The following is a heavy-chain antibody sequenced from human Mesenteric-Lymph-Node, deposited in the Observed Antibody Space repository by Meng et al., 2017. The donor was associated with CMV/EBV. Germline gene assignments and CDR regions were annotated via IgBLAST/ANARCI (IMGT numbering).Heavy chain of an antibody. D-gene: IGHD6-13*01. Sequence: GESLKISCAASGFTFSSYGMHWVRQAPGKGLEWVAFIRYDADKKYYADSVKGRFTISRDNSKNTLYLQMNSLRAEDTAVYYCAKENGYSSSWYGYFDYWGQGTLVTVSS. CDR1: GFTFSSYG. V-gene: IGHV3-30*02. CDR2: IRYDADKK. CDR3: AKENGYSSSWYGYFDY. J-gene: IGHJ4*02.